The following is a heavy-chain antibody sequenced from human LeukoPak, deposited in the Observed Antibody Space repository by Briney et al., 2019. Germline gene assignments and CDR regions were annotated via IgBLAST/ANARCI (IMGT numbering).Heavy chain of an antibody. Sequence: GGSLRLSCAASGFTVSNNYMSWVRQAPGKGLEGVSVIYSGGRTYYADSVKGRFTISRDNSKNTLYLQMNSLRAEDTAVYYCARLGSSGWSRRLDSTQRLYYFDYWGQGTLVTVSS. CDR3: ARLGSSGWSRRLDSTQRLYYFDY. CDR1: GFTVSNNY. V-gene: IGHV3-66*04. D-gene: IGHD6-19*01. J-gene: IGHJ4*02. CDR2: IYSGGRT.